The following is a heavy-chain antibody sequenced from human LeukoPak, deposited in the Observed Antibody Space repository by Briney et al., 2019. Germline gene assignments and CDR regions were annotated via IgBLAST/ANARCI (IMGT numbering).Heavy chain of an antibody. CDR3: AKDRSFWSGYYDY. D-gene: IGHD3-3*01. V-gene: IGHV3-9*03. Sequence: PGGSLRLSCAASGFTFDDYAMHWVRQAPGKGREWVSGISWNSGSIGYADSVRGRFTISRDNAKNSLYLQMNSLRAEDMALYYCAKDRSFWSGYYDYWGQGTLVTVSS. J-gene: IGHJ4*02. CDR1: GFTFDDYA. CDR2: ISWNSGSI.